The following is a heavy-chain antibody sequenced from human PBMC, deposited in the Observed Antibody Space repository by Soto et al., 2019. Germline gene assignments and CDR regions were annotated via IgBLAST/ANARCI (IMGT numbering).Heavy chain of an antibody. Sequence: SETLSLTCTVSGGSISSGGYYWSWIRQHPGKGLEWIGYIYYSGSTYYNPSLKSRVTISVDTSKNQFSLKLSSVTAADTAVYYCARGRSRLRLGELSPSHFDYWGQGTLVTVSS. D-gene: IGHD3-16*02. J-gene: IGHJ4*02. V-gene: IGHV4-31*02. CDR2: IYYSGST. CDR3: ARGRSRLRLGELSPSHFDY. CDR1: GGSISSGGYY.